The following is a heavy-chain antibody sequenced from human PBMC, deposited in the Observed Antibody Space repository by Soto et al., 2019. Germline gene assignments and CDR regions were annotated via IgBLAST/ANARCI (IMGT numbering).Heavy chain of an antibody. CDR2: IYAYNGNT. CDR3: ARANAGGYGHTTLDS. V-gene: IGHV1-18*01. CDR1: DYTFSNYG. Sequence: QVQLVQSGAEVKKPGASVKVSCKASDYTFSNYGITWVRQSPGQGLEWMGWIYAYNGNTNYAQKFQGRVTVTTDTPTSTAYMELRRLRSDDTAVYYCARANAGGYGHTTLDSWGKGTLVTVSS. J-gene: IGHJ5*01. D-gene: IGHD5-18*01.